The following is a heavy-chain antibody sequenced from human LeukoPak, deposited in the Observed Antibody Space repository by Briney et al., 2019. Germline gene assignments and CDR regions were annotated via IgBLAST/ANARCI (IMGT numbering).Heavy chain of an antibody. CDR1: GGTFSSYA. V-gene: IGHV1-69*13. J-gene: IGHJ6*04. Sequence: GASVKVSCKASGGTFSSYAISWVRQAPGQGLEWVGGILPIFGTANYAQKFQGRVTITADESTSTAYMELSSLRSEDTAVYYCAKGVVAATHRYYYYYYGMDVWGKGTTVTVSS. CDR2: ILPIFGTA. D-gene: IGHD2-15*01. CDR3: AKGVVAATHRYYYYYYGMDV.